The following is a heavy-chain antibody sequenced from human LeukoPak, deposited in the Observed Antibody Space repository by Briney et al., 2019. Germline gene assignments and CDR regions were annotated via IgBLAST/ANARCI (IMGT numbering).Heavy chain of an antibody. CDR3: AKDMGSGYSYGYWDY. V-gene: IGHV3-9*01. CDR1: GFTFDDYA. Sequence: GGSLRLSCAASGFTFDDYAMHWVRQAPGKGLEWVSGISWNSGSIGYADSVKGRFTISRDNAKNSLYLQMNSLRAEDTALYYCAKDMGSGYSYGYWDYWGQGTLSPSPQ. CDR2: ISWNSGSI. J-gene: IGHJ4*02. D-gene: IGHD5-18*01.